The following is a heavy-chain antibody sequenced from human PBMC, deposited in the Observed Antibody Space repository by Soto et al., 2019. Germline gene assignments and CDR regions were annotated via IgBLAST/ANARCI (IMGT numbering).Heavy chain of an antibody. J-gene: IGHJ5*02. CDR3: ARDYYYGSGSYSWFDP. D-gene: IGHD3-10*01. CDR1: GGSISSYY. V-gene: IGHV4-4*07. Sequence: QVQLRESGPGLVKPSETLSLTCTVSGGSISSYYWSWIRQPAGKGLEWIGRIYTSGSTNYNPSLKSRVTMSVDTSKNQFSLKLSSVTAADTAVYYCARDYYYGSGSYSWFDPWGQGTLVTVSS. CDR2: IYTSGST.